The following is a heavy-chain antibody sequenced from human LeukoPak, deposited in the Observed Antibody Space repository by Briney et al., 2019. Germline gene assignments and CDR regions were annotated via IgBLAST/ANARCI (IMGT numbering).Heavy chain of an antibody. V-gene: IGHV3-23*01. CDR3: AKDRDYYGSGSYPDPFDY. CDR2: ISGSGGST. CDR1: GFTFSGYA. Sequence: GGSLRLSCAASGFTFSGYAMSWVRQAPGKGLEWVSAISGSGGSTYYADSVKGRFTISRDNSKNTLYLQMNSLRAEDTAVYYCAKDRDYYGSGSYPDPFDYWGQGTLVTVSS. D-gene: IGHD3-10*01. J-gene: IGHJ4*02.